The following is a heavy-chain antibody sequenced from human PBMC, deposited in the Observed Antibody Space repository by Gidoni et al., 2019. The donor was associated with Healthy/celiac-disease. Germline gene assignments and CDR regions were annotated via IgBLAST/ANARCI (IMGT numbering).Heavy chain of an antibody. CDR1: GFSLSTSGVG. D-gene: IGHD3-10*01. CDR2: IYWNDDK. CDR3: AHRRTRLGRDYYGSGSYYSWFDP. Sequence: QITLKESGPTLVKPTQTLTLTCTFSGFSLSTSGVGVGWIRQPPGKALEWLALIYWNDDKRYSPSLKSRLTITKDTSKNQVVLTMTNMDPVDTATYYCAHRRTRLGRDYYGSGSYYSWFDPWGQGTLVTVSS. J-gene: IGHJ5*02. V-gene: IGHV2-5*01.